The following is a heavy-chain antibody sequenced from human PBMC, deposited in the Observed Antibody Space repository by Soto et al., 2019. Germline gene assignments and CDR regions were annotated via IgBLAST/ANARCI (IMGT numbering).Heavy chain of an antibody. D-gene: IGHD4-17*01. Sequence: EVQLLESGGGLVQPGGSLRLSCAASGFTFSSYAMSWVRQAPGKGLEWVSAISGSGGSTYYADSVKGRFTISRDNSKNTLYLQMNSLRAEDTAVYYCASQGGDDYGDYKEWFDPWGQGTLVTVSS. CDR2: ISGSGGST. CDR3: ASQGGDDYGDYKEWFDP. V-gene: IGHV3-23*01. CDR1: GFTFSSYA. J-gene: IGHJ5*02.